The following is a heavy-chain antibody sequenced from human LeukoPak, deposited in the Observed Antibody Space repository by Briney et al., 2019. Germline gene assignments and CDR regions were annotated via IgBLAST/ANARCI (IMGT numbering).Heavy chain of an antibody. J-gene: IGHJ3*02. CDR3: ARLFRGYYYDAFDI. V-gene: IGHV4-39*01. CDR2: IYYSGST. CDR1: GGSISRGTYY. D-gene: IGHD3-10*01. Sequence: SETLSLTCTVSGGSISRGTYYWGWIRQPQGKGLEGLGSIYYSGSTHHNPSLKSRGTISVGTSKNEFSLKLTSVTAADTAVYYCARLFRGYYYDAFDIWGPGTMVTVSS.